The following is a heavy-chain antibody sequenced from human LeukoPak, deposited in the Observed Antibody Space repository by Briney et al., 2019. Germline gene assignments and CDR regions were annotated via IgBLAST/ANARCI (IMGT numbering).Heavy chain of an antibody. CDR3: ARDGGYSYGYGLDY. D-gene: IGHD5-18*01. Sequence: ETLSLTCAVSGGSISSSSSICWTWVRQPPGKGLEWVSSISSSSSYIYYADSVKGRFTISRDNAKNSLYLQMNSLRAEDTAVYYCARDGGYSYGYGLDYWGQGTLVTVSS. CDR1: GGSISSSSS. J-gene: IGHJ4*02. V-gene: IGHV3-21*01. CDR2: ISSSSSYI.